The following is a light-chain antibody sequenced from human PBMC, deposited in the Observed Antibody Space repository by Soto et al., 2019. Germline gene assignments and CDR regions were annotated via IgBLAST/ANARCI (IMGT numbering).Light chain of an antibody. V-gene: IGKV3-11*01. Sequence: TVLTQSPATLSLSPGERATLSCKASQSIGNSLGWFQQKPGQAPRLLIDDAFNRATGIPARFTGSGSGSDFTRTISSLEPEDCSVYYCRQRYNWPLTFGGGTKVEIK. J-gene: IGKJ4*01. CDR2: DAF. CDR3: RQRYNWPLT. CDR1: QSIGNS.